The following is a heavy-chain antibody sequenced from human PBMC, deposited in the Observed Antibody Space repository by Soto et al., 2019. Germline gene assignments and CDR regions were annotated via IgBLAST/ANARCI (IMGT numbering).Heavy chain of an antibody. CDR3: AKGYCSSTSCFYGMDV. CDR1: GFTFISNA. J-gene: IGHJ6*02. D-gene: IGHD2-2*01. CDR2: ISYDGSNK. V-gene: IGHV3-30-3*01. Sequence: LRLSCASSGFTFISNAMHWVRQAPGKGLEWVAFISYDGSNKYYADSVRGRFTISRDNSKNTLYLQMNSLRPEDRAVYYCAKGYCSSTSCFYGMDVWGQGTTVTVSS.